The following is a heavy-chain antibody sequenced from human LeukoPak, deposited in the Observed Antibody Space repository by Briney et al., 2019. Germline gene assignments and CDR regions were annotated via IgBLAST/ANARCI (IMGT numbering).Heavy chain of an antibody. CDR3: AKDRSFLPDH. Sequence: PGGSLRLSCAASGFPFSSYAMSWVRQAPGKGLEWVSAISGSGGAKYYADSVTGRFIISRDNSKNTLYLQMNSLRVEDTALYYCAKDRSFLPDHWGQGTLVTVSS. CDR1: GFPFSSYA. J-gene: IGHJ4*02. CDR2: ISGSGGAK. V-gene: IGHV3-23*01. D-gene: IGHD3-3*02.